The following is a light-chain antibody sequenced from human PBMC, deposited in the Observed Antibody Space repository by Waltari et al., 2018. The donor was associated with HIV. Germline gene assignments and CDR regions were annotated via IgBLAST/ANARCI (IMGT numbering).Light chain of an antibody. V-gene: IGLV2-23*03. CDR1: SSDVGSYNL. CDR2: EGS. CDR3: CSYAGNSTFVV. J-gene: IGLJ2*01. Sequence: QSALHQPASVSGSPGQSITISCTGTSSDVGSYNLVSWYQQHPGKAPKLMIYEGSKRPSWFSNRFSGSKSGNTASLTISGLQAEDETDYYCCSYAGNSTFVVFGGGTKLTVL.